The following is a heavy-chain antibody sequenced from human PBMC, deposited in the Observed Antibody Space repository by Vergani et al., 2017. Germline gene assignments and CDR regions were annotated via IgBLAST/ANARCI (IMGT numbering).Heavy chain of an antibody. CDR1: GFTFSSYA. Sequence: VQLLESGGGLVQPGGSLRLSCAASGFTFSSYAMSWVRQAPGKGLEWVSAISGSGGSTYYADSVKGRFTISRDNSKNTLYLQMNSLRAEDTAVYYCAKDTDRGVTYYYYYGMDVWGQGTTVTVSS. V-gene: IGHV3-23*01. CDR3: AKDTDRGVTYYYYYGMDV. D-gene: IGHD3-10*01. CDR2: ISGSGGST. J-gene: IGHJ6*02.